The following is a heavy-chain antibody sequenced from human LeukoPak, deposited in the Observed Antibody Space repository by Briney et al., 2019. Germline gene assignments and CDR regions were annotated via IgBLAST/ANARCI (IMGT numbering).Heavy chain of an antibody. CDR3: ARDKRYALDI. CDR2: IYYRGST. V-gene: IGHV4-61*01. J-gene: IGHJ3*02. D-gene: IGHD6-25*01. Sequence: SETLSLTCTVSGGSVSSGNYYWSWIRQPPGKGLEWIGYIYYRGSTNYNPSLMSRVTMSLDTSKNQFSLELSSVTAADTAVYYCARDKRYALDIWGQGTMVTVSS. CDR1: GGSVSSGNYY.